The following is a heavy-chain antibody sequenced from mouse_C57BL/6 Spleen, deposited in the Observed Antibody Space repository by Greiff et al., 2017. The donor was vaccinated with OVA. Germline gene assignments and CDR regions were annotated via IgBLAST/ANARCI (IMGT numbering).Heavy chain of an antibody. CDR2: INPNYGTT. D-gene: IGHD2-10*01. V-gene: IGHV1-39*01. J-gene: IGHJ4*01. CDR1: GYSFTDYN. Sequence: EVQLQESGPELVKPGASVKISCKASGYSFTDYNMNWVKQSNGTSLEWIGVINPNYGTTSYNQKFKGKATLTVVQSSSTAYMRLNSLTSEDSAVYYCARSELPTLVTTDAMDDGGQGTSVTVCS. CDR3: ARSELPTLVTTDAMDD.